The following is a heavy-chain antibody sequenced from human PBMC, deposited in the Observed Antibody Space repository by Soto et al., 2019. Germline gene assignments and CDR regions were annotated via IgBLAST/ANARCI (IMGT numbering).Heavy chain of an antibody. V-gene: IGHV3-53*04. CDR3: AGASYGSGSGVD. J-gene: IGHJ4*02. Sequence: EVQLVESGGGLVQPGGSLRLSCAASGFTVSSNYMSWVRQAPGKGLEWVSVIYSGGGTYYADSVKGRFTISRHNSKHTLYLQMHILRPEDTAVYYCAGASYGSGSGVDWGQGTLVTVSS. D-gene: IGHD3-10*01. CDR2: IYSGGGT. CDR1: GFTVSSNY.